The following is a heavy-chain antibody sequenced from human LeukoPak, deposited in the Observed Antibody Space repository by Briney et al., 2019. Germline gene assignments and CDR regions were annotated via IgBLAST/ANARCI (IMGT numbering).Heavy chain of an antibody. Sequence: ASVKVSCKASGYTFTSYAMNWVRQAPGQGLEWMGWINTNTGNPTYAQGFTGRFVFSLDTSVSTAYLQISSLKAEDTAVYYCARGVGELLRTSYYCYMDVWGKGTTVTVSS. J-gene: IGHJ6*03. CDR3: ARGVGELLRTSYYCYMDV. D-gene: IGHD3-10*01. V-gene: IGHV7-4-1*02. CDR1: GYTFTSYA. CDR2: INTNTGNP.